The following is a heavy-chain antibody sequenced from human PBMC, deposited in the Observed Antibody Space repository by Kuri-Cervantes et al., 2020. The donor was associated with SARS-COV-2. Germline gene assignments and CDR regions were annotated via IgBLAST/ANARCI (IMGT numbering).Heavy chain of an antibody. CDR1: GGSISSYY. CDR3: ARDLAYDSSGYALDY. J-gene: IGHJ4*02. Sequence: SETLSLTCTVSGGSISSYYWSWIRQPPGKGLEWIGEINHSGSTNYNPSLKSRVTISVDTSKNQFSLKLSSVTAADTAVYYCARDLAYDSSGYALDYWGQGTLVTVSS. V-gene: IGHV4-34*01. D-gene: IGHD3-22*01. CDR2: INHSGST.